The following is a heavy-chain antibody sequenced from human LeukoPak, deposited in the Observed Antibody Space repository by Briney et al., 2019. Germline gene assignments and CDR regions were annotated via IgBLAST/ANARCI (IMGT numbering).Heavy chain of an antibody. CDR3: ARDGAVVPRFDAAAGFDY. Sequence: GGSLRLSCAASGLTFSDYYMSWIRQAPGKGLEWVSYISSSSSYTNYADSVKGRFTISRDNAKNSLYVQMNSLRAEDTAVYYCARDGAVVPRFDAAAGFDYWGQGTLVTVSS. CDR2: ISSSSSYT. V-gene: IGHV3-11*06. J-gene: IGHJ4*02. CDR1: GLTFSDYY. D-gene: IGHD2-2*01.